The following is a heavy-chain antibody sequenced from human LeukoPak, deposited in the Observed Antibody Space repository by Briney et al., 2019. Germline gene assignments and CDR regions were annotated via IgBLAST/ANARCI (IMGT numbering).Heavy chain of an antibody. D-gene: IGHD3-22*01. CDR3: ARDRGYYDSSGYYYVNDAFDI. CDR2: IYYSGST. Sequence: SETLSLTCTVSGGSISSSSYYWGWIRQPPGKGLEWIGSIYYSGSTYYNPSLKSRVTISVDTSKNQFSLKLSSVTAADTAVYYCARDRGYYDSSGYYYVNDAFDIWGQGTMVTVSS. J-gene: IGHJ3*02. CDR1: GGSISSSSYY. V-gene: IGHV4-39*07.